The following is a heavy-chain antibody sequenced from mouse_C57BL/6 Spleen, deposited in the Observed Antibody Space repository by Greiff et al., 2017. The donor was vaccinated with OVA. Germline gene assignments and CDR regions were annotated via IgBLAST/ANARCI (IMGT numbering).Heavy chain of an antibody. J-gene: IGHJ3*01. CDR1: GYTFTSYW. Sequence: QVQLKQPGAELVMPGASVKLSCKASGYTFTSYWMHWVKQRPGQGLEWIGEIDPSDSYTNYNQKFKGKSTLTVDKSSSTAYMQLSSLTSEDSAVYYCARVDYGSSPGWFAYWGQGTLVTVSA. D-gene: IGHD1-1*01. V-gene: IGHV1-69*01. CDR2: IDPSDSYT. CDR3: ARVDYGSSPGWFAY.